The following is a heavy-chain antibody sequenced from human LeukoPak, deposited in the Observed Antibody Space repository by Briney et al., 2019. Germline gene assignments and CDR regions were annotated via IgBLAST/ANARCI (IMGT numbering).Heavy chain of an antibody. V-gene: IGHV3-9*03. D-gene: IGHD6-19*01. Sequence: GGSLRLSCAASGFTFDDYAMHWVRQAPGKGLEWVSGISWNSGSIGYADSVKGRFTISRDNAKNSLYLQMNSLRAEDMALYYCAKDPKGVAVAGSYLGYWGQGTLVTVSS. CDR2: ISWNSGSI. CDR3: AKDPKGVAVAGSYLGY. J-gene: IGHJ4*02. CDR1: GFTFDDYA.